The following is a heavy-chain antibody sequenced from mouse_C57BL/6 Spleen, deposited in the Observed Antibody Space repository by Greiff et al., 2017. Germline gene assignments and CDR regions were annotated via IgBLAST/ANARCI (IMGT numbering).Heavy chain of an antibody. CDR2: MYPGSGST. D-gene: IGHD1-1*01. CDR1: GYTFTSYW. CDR3: ARLGFITTVVATPDYAMDY. V-gene: IGHV1-55*01. Sequence: QVQLQQPGAELVKPGASVKMSCKASGYTFTSYWITWVKQRPGQGLEWIGDMYPGSGSTNYNEKFQSKATLTVDTSSSTAYMQLSSLTSEDSAVYYWARLGFITTVVATPDYAMDYWGQGTSVTVSS. J-gene: IGHJ4*01.